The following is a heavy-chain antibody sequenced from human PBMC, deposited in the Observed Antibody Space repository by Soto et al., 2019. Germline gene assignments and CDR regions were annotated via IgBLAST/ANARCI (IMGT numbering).Heavy chain of an antibody. CDR3: ASVGYTDY. J-gene: IGHJ4*02. CDR2: IKQDGSEK. Sequence: GGSLRLSCAASGFTFSSHWMSWVRQPPGKGLEWVANIKQDGSEKYYVDSVKGRFTLSRDNAKNSLYLQMNSLGAEDTAVYYCASVGYTDYWGQGTLVTVSS. CDR1: GFTFSSHW. D-gene: IGHD5-18*01. V-gene: IGHV3-7*01.